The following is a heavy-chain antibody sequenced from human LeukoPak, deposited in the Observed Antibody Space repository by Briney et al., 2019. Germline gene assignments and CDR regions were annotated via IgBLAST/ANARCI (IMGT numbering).Heavy chain of an antibody. V-gene: IGHV4-39*01. CDR3: ARLRLHGYKDY. D-gene: IGHD5-24*01. CDR2: IYYSGST. Sequence: PSETLSLTCTVSGGSISSSSCYWGWIRQPPGKGLEWIGSIYYSGSTYYNPSLKSRVTISVDTSKNQFSLKLSSVTAADTAVYYCARLRLHGYKDYWGLGTLVTVSS. CDR1: GGSISSSSCY. J-gene: IGHJ4*02.